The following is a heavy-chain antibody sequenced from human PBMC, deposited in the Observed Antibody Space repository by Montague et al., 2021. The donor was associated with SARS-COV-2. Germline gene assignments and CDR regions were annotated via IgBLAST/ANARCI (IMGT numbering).Heavy chain of an antibody. CDR2: IYYSVST. J-gene: IGHJ4*02. V-gene: IGHV4-31*03. CDR3: ARDRELVD. D-gene: IGHD1-7*01. CDR1: GASISSGGDY. Sequence: TLSLTCTVSGASISSGGDYWNWIRQHPGKGLEWIGHIYYSVSTNYNPSLKSRVTISEDTSKNQISLKLSSVTAADTAVYYCARDRELVDWGQGITVIVSS.